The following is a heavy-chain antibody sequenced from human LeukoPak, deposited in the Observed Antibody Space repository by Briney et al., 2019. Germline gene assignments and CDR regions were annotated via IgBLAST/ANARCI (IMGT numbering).Heavy chain of an antibody. J-gene: IGHJ6*02. Sequence: GGSLRLSCAASGFTVSSNYMTWVRQAPGKGLEWVSAISGSGGSTYYADSVKGRFTISRDNSKNTLYLQMNSLRAEDTAVYYCAKRGSYYGSGSFPMDVWGQGTTVTVSS. V-gene: IGHV3-23*01. D-gene: IGHD3-10*01. CDR3: AKRGSYYGSGSFPMDV. CDR2: ISGSGGST. CDR1: GFTVSSNY.